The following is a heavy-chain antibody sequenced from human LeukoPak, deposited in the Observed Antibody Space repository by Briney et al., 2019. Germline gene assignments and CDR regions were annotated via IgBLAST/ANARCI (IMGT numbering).Heavy chain of an antibody. J-gene: IGHJ3*02. Sequence: SETLSLTCAGYGGSFSGYYWSWIRQPPGRGVEGVGEINHSGSTNYNPSLKSRVTISVDTSKNQFSLKLSSVTAADTAVYYCARGFESPAATFSFDIWGQGTMVTVSS. D-gene: IGHD2/OR15-2a*01. V-gene: IGHV4-34*01. CDR3: ARGFESPAATFSFDI. CDR2: INHSGST. CDR1: GGSFSGYY.